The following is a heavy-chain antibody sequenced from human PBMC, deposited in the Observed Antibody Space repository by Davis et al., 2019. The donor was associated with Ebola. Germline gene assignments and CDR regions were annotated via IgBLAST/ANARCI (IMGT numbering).Heavy chain of an antibody. CDR1: GGSFSDYY. Sequence: SETLSLTCAVYGGSFSDYYWSWIRQPPGKGLEWIGEINHSGSTNYNPSLKSRVTISVDTSKNQFSLKLSSVTAADTAVYYCARSQGRLGYCISTSCYERDIWGQGTLVTVSS. V-gene: IGHV4-34*01. CDR3: ARSQGRLGYCISTSCYERDI. J-gene: IGHJ4*02. CDR2: INHSGST. D-gene: IGHD2-2*01.